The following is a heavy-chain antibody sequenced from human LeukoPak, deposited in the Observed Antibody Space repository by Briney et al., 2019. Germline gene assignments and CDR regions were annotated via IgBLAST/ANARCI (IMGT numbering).Heavy chain of an antibody. D-gene: IGHD4-17*01. J-gene: IGHJ1*01. V-gene: IGHV3-23*01. Sequence: GRSLRLSCAASAFTFNNAWMSWVSQVSGNGLEWVSVISGSGGSTYYAESMKGRFTISRDNSKNTLYLQMKSLRAEDTAVYYCAKEIYGDPTGGRFQHWGQGTLVTVSS. CDR2: ISGSGGST. CDR1: AFTFNNAW. CDR3: AKEIYGDPTGGRFQH.